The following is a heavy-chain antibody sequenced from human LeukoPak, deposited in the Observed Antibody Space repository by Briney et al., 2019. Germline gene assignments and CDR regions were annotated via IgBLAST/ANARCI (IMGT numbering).Heavy chain of an antibody. D-gene: IGHD3-22*01. J-gene: IGHJ4*02. CDR2: ISSSSSYI. V-gene: IGHV3-21*01. Sequence: GGSLRLSCAASGFTFSSYSMNWVRQAPGKGLEWVSSISSSSSYIYYADSVKGRFTISRDNAKNSLYLQMNSLRAEDTAVYYCARDYDSSGYYGPYFDYWGQGTLVTVSS. CDR1: GFTFSSYS. CDR3: ARDYDSSGYYGPYFDY.